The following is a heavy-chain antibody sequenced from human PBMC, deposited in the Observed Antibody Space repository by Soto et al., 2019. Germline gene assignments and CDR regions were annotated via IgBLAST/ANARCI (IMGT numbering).Heavy chain of an antibody. J-gene: IGHJ4*02. CDR1: GGSLCGYY. D-gene: IGHD3-22*01. Sequence: PSETLSLTCAVYGGSLCGYYWSWIRQPPGKGLEWIGEINHSGSTNYNPSLKSRVTISVDTSKNQFSLKLSSVTAADTAVYYCASSFYDSSGYYSFDYWGQGTLVTVSS. V-gene: IGHV4-34*01. CDR2: INHSGST. CDR3: ASSFYDSSGYYSFDY.